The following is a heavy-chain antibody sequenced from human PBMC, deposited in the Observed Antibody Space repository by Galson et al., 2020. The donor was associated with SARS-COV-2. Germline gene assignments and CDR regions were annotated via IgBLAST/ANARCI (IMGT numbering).Heavy chain of an antibody. CDR2: IIHHGSSGST. CDR3: VRGITHYDCWNGHQVLLGMDV. CDR1: GRPMPCYS. V-gene: IGHV4-59*01. Sequence: PSLTSPISGRPMPCYSRSWLRQPPAKALAWTGYIIHHGSSGSTHYSHFLESPLIISVDTSKNQSAPKLSSVTAADTAIYYCVRGITHYDCWNGHQVLLGMDVWGQGTTVTVSS. J-gene: IGHJ6*02. D-gene: IGHD3-3*01.